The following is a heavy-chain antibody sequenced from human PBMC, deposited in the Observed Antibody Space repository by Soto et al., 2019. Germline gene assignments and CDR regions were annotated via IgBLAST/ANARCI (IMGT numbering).Heavy chain of an antibody. J-gene: IGHJ5*02. Sequence: SETLSLTCNVSGGSISTSRSYWAWIRQPPGKGLEWLANIFYSGSTYYNPSLASRVTVSVDTSKNEFSLKLTSVTAADTAVYYCARDRGGITVSSKPLGEWFDPWGQGTLVTVSS. V-gene: IGHV4-39*07. CDR3: ARDRGGITVSSKPLGEWFDP. CDR2: IFYSGST. D-gene: IGHD3-16*01. CDR1: GGSISTSRSY.